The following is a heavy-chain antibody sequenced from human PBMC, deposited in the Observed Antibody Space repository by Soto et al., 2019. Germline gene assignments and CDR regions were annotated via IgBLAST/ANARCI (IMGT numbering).Heavy chain of an antibody. V-gene: IGHV3-7*01. CDR1: GGSISSYY. CDR2: IKQDESEK. D-gene: IGHD5-18*01. CDR3: ARDGYSAGFDI. J-gene: IGHJ3*02. Sequence: ETLSLTCTVSGGSISSYYWSWVRQPPGKGLEWVANIKQDESEKYYVDSVKGRFTISRDNAKNSLYLQMNSLRAEDTAVYYCARDGYSAGFDIWGQGTMVTVSS.